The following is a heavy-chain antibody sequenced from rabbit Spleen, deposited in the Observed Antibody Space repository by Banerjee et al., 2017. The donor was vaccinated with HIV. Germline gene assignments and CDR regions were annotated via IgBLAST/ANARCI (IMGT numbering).Heavy chain of an antibody. CDR2: IYAGSRAYT. CDR1: GFDFSTYY. J-gene: IGHJ4*01. D-gene: IGHD4-1*01. CDR3: ARGVGSAWGFNL. Sequence: QSLEESGGGLVKPGASLTLTCTASGFDFSTYYMCWVRQAPGKGPEWIACIYAGSRAYTYYASWAKGRFTISKTSSTTVTLQMTSLTAADTATYFCARGVGSAWGFNLWGPGTLVTVS. V-gene: IGHV1S40*01.